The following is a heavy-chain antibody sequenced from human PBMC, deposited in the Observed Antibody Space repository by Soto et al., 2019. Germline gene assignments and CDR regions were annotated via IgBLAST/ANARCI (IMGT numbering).Heavy chain of an antibody. CDR3: ARRDVYGSGSYSFDY. Sequence: QVQLVQSGAEVKKPGASVKVSCKASGYTFTNYAMHWVRQAPGQRLEWMGWINAAIGNTKYSQKFQGSVTITRDTSANTAYMELSSLRPEDTAVYYCARRDVYGSGSYSFDYWGQGTLVTVSS. V-gene: IGHV1-3*01. CDR1: GYTFTNYA. D-gene: IGHD3-10*01. CDR2: INAAIGNT. J-gene: IGHJ4*02.